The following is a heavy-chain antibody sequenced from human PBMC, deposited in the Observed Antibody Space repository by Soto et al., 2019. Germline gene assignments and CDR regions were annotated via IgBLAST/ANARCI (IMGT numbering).Heavy chain of an antibody. Sequence: ASVKVSCKASGYTFTGYYMHWVRQAPGQGLEWMGWINPNSGGTNYAQKFQGWVTMTRDTSISTAYMELSRLRSDDTAVYYCARDRHPLIAAADRAFDIWGQGTMVTVS. CDR2: INPNSGGT. CDR1: GYTFTGYY. CDR3: ARDRHPLIAAADRAFDI. D-gene: IGHD6-13*01. V-gene: IGHV1-2*04. J-gene: IGHJ3*02.